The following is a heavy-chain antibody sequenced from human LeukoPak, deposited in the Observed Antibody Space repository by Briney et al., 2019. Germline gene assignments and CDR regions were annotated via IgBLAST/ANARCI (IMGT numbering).Heavy chain of an antibody. J-gene: IGHJ6*02. CDR2: ISAYNGNT. D-gene: IGHD6-13*01. CDR1: GYTFTSYG. CDR3: ARALLGYSSSWYLSYYYYGIDV. V-gene: IGHV1-18*01. Sequence: ASVKVSCKASGYTFTSYGISWVRQAPGQGLEWMGWISAYNGNTNYAQKLQGRVTMTTDTSTSTAYMELRSLRSDDTAVYYCARALLGYSSSWYLSYYYYGIDVWGQGTTVTVSS.